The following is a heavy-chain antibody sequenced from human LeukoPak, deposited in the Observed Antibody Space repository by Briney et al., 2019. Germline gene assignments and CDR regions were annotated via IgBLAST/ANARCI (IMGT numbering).Heavy chain of an antibody. CDR2: ISGSGGST. J-gene: IGHJ3*02. D-gene: IGHD2-15*01. V-gene: IGHV3-23*01. CDR1: GFTFSSYA. Sequence: GGSLRLSCAASGFTFSSYAMSWVRQAPGKGLEWVSVISGSGGSTYYADSVKGRFTISRDNSKNTLYLQMNSLRAEDTAVYYCAKDEEYCSGGSCYPRVAFDIWGQGTMVTVSS. CDR3: AKDEEYCSGGSCYPRVAFDI.